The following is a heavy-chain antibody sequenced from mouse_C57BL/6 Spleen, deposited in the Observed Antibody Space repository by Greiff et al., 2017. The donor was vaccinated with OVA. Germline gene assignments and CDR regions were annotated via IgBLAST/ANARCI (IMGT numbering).Heavy chain of an antibody. J-gene: IGHJ3*01. Sequence: QVQLQQSGAELVKPGASVKLSCKASGYTFTSYWMQWVKQRPGQGLEWIGEIDPSDSYTNYNQKFKGKATLTVDTSSSTAYMQLSSLTSEDSAVYYCARSSLRGSSAWFAYWGQGTLVTVSA. CDR3: ARSSLRGSSAWFAY. CDR2: IDPSDSYT. D-gene: IGHD1-1*01. V-gene: IGHV1-50*01. CDR1: GYTFTSYW.